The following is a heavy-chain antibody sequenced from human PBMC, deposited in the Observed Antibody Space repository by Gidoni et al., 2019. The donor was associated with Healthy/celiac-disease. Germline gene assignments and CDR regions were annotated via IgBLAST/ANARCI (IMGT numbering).Heavy chain of an antibody. V-gene: IGHV6-1*01. Sequence: QVQLQQSGPGLVKPSQTLSLTCAISGDSVSTNSAAWNWIRQSPSRGLEWLGRTYYRSKWYNDYAVSVKSRRTINPDTSKNQFYMQLNSVTPEDTAVYYCARDRTSVAGNPLGWYYYGMDVWGQGTTVTVSS. CDR3: ARDRTSVAGNPLGWYYYGMDV. J-gene: IGHJ6*02. D-gene: IGHD6-19*01. CDR1: GDSVSTNSAA. CDR2: TYYRSKWYN.